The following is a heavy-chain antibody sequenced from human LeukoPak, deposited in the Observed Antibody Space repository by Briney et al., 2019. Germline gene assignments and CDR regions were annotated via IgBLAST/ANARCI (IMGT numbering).Heavy chain of an antibody. J-gene: IGHJ4*02. CDR3: ARFTARAREIDY. Sequence: PSETLSLTCSVSGASISDSYWTWIRQPPGKTLEWIGYIYNTGDNDYNPSLKSRVTMSVDTSKSHLSLKLTSVTAADTAVYYCARFTARAREIDYWGQGILVTVSS. V-gene: IGHV4-4*09. CDR1: GASISDSY. CDR2: IYNTGDN. D-gene: IGHD6-6*01.